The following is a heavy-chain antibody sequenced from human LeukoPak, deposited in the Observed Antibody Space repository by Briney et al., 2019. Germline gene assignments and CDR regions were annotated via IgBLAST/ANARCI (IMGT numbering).Heavy chain of an antibody. CDR2: ISGSGGST. Sequence: PGGSLRLSCAASGFTFGSYAMSWVRQAPGKGLEWVSAISGSGGSTYYADSVKGRFTISRDNSKNTLYLKMNSLRAEDTAVYYCAKDLNQVVAATGPDYWGQGTLVTVSS. J-gene: IGHJ4*02. D-gene: IGHD2-15*01. CDR3: AKDLNQVVAATGPDY. CDR1: GFTFGSYA. V-gene: IGHV3-23*01.